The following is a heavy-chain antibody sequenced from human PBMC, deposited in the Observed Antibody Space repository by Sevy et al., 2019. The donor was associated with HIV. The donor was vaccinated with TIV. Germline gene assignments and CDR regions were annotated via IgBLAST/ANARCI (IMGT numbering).Heavy chain of an antibody. Sequence: GGSLRLSCAASGFTFSNAWMSWVRQAPGKGLEWVGRIKSKTDGGTTDYAAPVKGRFTISRDDSKNTLYLQMNSLKTXXXAXXXXXTXXLVPPQDLWGRGTLVTVSS. J-gene: IGHJ2*01. CDR1: GFTFSNAW. D-gene: IGHD2-2*01. CDR2: IKSKTDGGTT. V-gene: IGHV3-15*01. CDR3: XTXXLVPPQDL.